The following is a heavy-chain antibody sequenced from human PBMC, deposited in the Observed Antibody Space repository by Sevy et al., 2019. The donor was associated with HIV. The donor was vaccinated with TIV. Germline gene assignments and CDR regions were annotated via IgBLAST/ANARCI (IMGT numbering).Heavy chain of an antibody. Sequence: GGSLRLSCAASGFTFNAFSMHWVRQAPGKGLEWVATISLDGGNQHYADSVRGRFTISRDNSQNALFLQMNRLRPDDTALYYCALERLSSNVAEYFQNWGQGALVTVSS. CDR3: ALERLSSNVAEYFQN. J-gene: IGHJ1*01. CDR1: GFTFNAFS. D-gene: IGHD1-1*01. V-gene: IGHV3-30-3*01. CDR2: ISLDGGNQ.